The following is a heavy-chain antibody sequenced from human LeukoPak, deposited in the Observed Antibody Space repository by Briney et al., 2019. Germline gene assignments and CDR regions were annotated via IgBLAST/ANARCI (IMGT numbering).Heavy chain of an antibody. Sequence: GGSLRLSCAASGFTLSSYWMHWVRQAPGKGLVWVSRIKSDGSTNYADSVKGRFTISRDNAKNTVSLQMNSLRAEDAGVYYCARAPSEIGGYYPEYFRHWGQGTLVTVSS. D-gene: IGHD3-22*01. CDR1: GFTLSSYW. CDR3: ARAPSEIGGYYPEYFRH. J-gene: IGHJ1*01. V-gene: IGHV3-74*01. CDR2: IKSDGST.